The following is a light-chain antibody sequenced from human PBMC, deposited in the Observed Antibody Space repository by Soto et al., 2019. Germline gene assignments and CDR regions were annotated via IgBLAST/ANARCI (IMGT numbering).Light chain of an antibody. J-gene: IGKJ4*01. V-gene: IGKV3-20*01. Sequence: EIVLTQSPGTLSLSPGERATLSCRASQSVSSSYLAWYQQKPGQAPRLLIYGASSRATGLPDRFSGSGSGTDFTLTISRLEPEDFAVYYCQQYGNSPHTFGGGTKVEIK. CDR1: QSVSSSY. CDR3: QQYGNSPHT. CDR2: GAS.